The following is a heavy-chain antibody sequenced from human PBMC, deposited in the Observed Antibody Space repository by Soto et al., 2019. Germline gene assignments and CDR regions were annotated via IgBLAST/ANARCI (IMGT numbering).Heavy chain of an antibody. CDR3: ARGDILIGSRNWFDP. CDR2: INNIGIT. Sequence: QVQLQQWGAGLLKPSETLSLTCAVYGGSCINYYWSWIRQPPVKGLEWIGEINNIGITNYNPSLRFRVTLSEDTIKKQLHLKLSSVAAADTSVYYCARGDILIGSRNWFDPWGQGTLVTVSS. V-gene: IGHV4-34*01. J-gene: IGHJ5*02. CDR1: GGSCINYY. D-gene: IGHD3-9*01.